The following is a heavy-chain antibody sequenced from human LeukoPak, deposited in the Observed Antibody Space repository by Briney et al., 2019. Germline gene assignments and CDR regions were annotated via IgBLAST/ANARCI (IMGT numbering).Heavy chain of an antibody. J-gene: IGHJ5*02. CDR2: INHSGGT. Sequence: SETLSLTCAVYGDSFSDYFWSWIRQSPGKGLEWIGDINHSGGTHYNPSLKSRASTSVDTSKNQFSLKLTSLTAADTAVYYCARVQPTYCSSTKCRGLRAWFDPWGQGILVTVSS. D-gene: IGHD2-2*01. V-gene: IGHV4-34*01. CDR3: ARVQPTYCSSTKCRGLRAWFDP. CDR1: GDSFSDYF.